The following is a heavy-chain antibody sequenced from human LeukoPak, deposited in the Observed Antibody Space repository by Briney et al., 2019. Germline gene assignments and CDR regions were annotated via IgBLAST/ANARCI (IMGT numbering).Heavy chain of an antibody. CDR1: GGSISSGGYS. V-gene: IGHV4-30-2*05. CDR2: IYHSGST. CDR3: AREESDSSGYYGSYFDY. J-gene: IGHJ4*02. Sequence: PSQTLSLTCAVSGGSISSGGYSWSWIRQPPGKGLEWIGYIYHSGSTYYNPSLKSRVTISVDTSKNQFSLKLSSVTAADTAVYYCAREESDSSGYYGSYFDYWGQGTLVTVSS. D-gene: IGHD3-22*01.